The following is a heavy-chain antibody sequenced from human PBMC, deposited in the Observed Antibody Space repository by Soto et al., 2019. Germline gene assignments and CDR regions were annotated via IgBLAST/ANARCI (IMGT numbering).Heavy chain of an antibody. CDR3: ARAPPTIFGVVIPLYFDY. V-gene: IGHV3-7*01. J-gene: IGHJ4*02. D-gene: IGHD3-3*01. Sequence: EVQLVESGGGLVQPGGSLRLSCAASGFTFSSYWVSWVRQAPGKGLEWVANIKQDGSEKYYVDSVKGRFTISRDNAKNSLYLQMNSLRAEDTAVYYCARAPPTIFGVVIPLYFDYWGQGTLVTVSS. CDR2: IKQDGSEK. CDR1: GFTFSSYW.